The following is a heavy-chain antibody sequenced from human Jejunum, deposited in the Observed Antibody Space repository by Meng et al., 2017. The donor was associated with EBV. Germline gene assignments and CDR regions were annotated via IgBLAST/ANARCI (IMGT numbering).Heavy chain of an antibody. Sequence: QVQLVQSGAEVKKPGASVKLSCKTSGYTFIDYHVHWVRQAPGQGLEWMGILNPNNGATSYAQRIRGRVTMTRDTSTSTVYMELSSLRSEDTALYYCVGEIVAPYSFDQWGQGTLVTVPS. V-gene: IGHV1-46*01. CDR1: GYTFIDYH. D-gene: IGHD5-12*01. CDR3: VGEIVAPYSFDQ. CDR2: LNPNNGAT. J-gene: IGHJ4*02.